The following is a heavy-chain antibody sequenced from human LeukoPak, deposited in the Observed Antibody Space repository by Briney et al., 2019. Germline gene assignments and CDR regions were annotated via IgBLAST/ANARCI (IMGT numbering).Heavy chain of an antibody. Sequence: GGSLRLSCAASGFTFDNYGMSWVRQAPGKGLEWVSGINWNGGSTGYADSVKGRFTISRDNAKNSLYLQMNSLRAEDTALYYCAREMGGYCTNGVCYRGDAFDTWGQGTMVTVSS. J-gene: IGHJ3*02. V-gene: IGHV3-20*04. D-gene: IGHD2-8*01. CDR3: AREMGGYCTNGVCYRGDAFDT. CDR2: INWNGGST. CDR1: GFTFDNYG.